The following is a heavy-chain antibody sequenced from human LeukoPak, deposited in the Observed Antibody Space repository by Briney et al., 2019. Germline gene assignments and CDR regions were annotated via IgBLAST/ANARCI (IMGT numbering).Heavy chain of an antibody. CDR2: IIPIFGTA. J-gene: IGHJ3*02. V-gene: IGHV1-69*13. Sequence: SVKVSCKASGGTFSSYAISWVRQAPGQGLEWMGGIIPIFGTANYAQKFQGRVTITADESTGTAYVELSSLRSDDTAVYYCARDLPGTDDAFDIWGQGTMVTVSS. D-gene: IGHD2-2*01. CDR1: GGTFSSYA. CDR3: ARDLPGTDDAFDI.